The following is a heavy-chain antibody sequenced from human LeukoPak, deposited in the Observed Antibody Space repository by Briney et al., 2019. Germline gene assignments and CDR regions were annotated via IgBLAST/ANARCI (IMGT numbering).Heavy chain of an antibody. D-gene: IGHD3-16*01. Sequence: SETLSLTCTVSGGSISTYYWNWIRQPPGKGLEWIGYIYHSGSAYYNPSLKSRVTISVDTSKNQFSLKLSSVTAADTAVYYCARVVFGHTQYTDYWGQGTLVTVSS. CDR2: IYHSGSA. CDR3: ARVVFGHTQYTDY. CDR1: GGSISTYY. V-gene: IGHV4-59*12. J-gene: IGHJ4*02.